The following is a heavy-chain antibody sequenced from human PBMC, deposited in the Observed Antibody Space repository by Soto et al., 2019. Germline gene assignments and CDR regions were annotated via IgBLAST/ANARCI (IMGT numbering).Heavy chain of an antibody. CDR2: IFSSGST. CDR1: GGSINTFY. Sequence: SETLSLTCTVSGGSINTFYWSWVRQPAGKGLEWIGRIFSSGSTSFNPSLESRVAMSVDTSKNHFSLNLSSVTAADMAVYYCAREGSYSAYNFAHGIQLWSFDFWGQGALVTVCS. CDR3: AREGSYSAYNFAHGIQLWSFDF. D-gene: IGHD5-12*01. V-gene: IGHV4-4*07. J-gene: IGHJ4*02.